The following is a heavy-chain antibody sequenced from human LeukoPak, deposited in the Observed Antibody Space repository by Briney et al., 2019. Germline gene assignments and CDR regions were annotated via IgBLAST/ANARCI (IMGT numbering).Heavy chain of an antibody. CDR1: GFTVSSYY. J-gene: IGHJ4*02. CDR3: AKALMTTTYFDY. CDR2: IYSGGGT. Sequence: GGSLRLSCAASGFTVSSYYMTWVRQAPGEGLELVSVIYSGGGTYYADSGKGRFTISRDNSKSTLYLQMNSLRAKDTAVYYCAKALMTTTYFDYWGQGTLVTVSS. V-gene: IGHV3-66*01. D-gene: IGHD5-24*01.